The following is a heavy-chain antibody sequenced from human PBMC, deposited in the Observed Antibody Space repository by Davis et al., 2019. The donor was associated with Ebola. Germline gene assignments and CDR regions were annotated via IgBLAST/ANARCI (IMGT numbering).Heavy chain of an antibody. CDR2: IIPIFGTA. Sequence: AASVKVSCKASGGTFSSYAISWVRQAPGQGLEWMGGIIPIFGTANYAQKFQGRVTITADKSTSTAYMELSSLRSEDTAVYYCASALSSGWLSYFDYWGQGTLVTVSS. J-gene: IGHJ4*02. V-gene: IGHV1-69*06. D-gene: IGHD6-19*01. CDR3: ASALSSGWLSYFDY. CDR1: GGTFSSYA.